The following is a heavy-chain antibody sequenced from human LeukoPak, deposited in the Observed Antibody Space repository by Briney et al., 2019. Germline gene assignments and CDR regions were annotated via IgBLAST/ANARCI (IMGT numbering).Heavy chain of an antibody. D-gene: IGHD3-10*01. Sequence: GGSLRLSCAASGFTFSMYWMHWVRQAPGKGLLWVSRINTDGSTTNYADSVKGRFTISRDNAKNSLYPQMNSLRAEDTAAYYCARDQYGSGSYSRLDYWGQGTLVTVSS. V-gene: IGHV3-74*01. J-gene: IGHJ4*02. CDR3: ARDQYGSGSYSRLDY. CDR2: INTDGSTT. CDR1: GFTFSMYW.